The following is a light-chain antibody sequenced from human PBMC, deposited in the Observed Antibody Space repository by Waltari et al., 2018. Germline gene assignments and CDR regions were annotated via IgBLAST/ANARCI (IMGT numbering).Light chain of an antibody. CDR2: WAS. J-gene: IGKJ3*01. V-gene: IGKV4-1*01. CDR1: QSVFYSPTNKNY. Sequence: DFVMTQSPDSLAVSLGERATINCRSSQSVFYSPTNKNYLAWHQQKPGQPPKLLIYWASTRQSGVPDRFSGSGSWTYFTLTITNLQAEDVAVYYCQQYYSSPPVTFGTGTKVEIK. CDR3: QQYYSSPPVT.